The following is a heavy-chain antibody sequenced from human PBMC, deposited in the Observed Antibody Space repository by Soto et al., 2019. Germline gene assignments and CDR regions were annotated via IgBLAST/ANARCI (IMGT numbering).Heavy chain of an antibody. CDR3: AKGGEGSCSRTSCLYFSDS. J-gene: IGHJ5*02. Sequence: EVHLLDSGGGLVQPGGSLRLSCAASGFTFRTYAMSWVRRAPGKGLEWVSTISDSGTTYYANSVKGRFTISRDNSRNTLDLQMNSLRVEDTAVYYCAKGGEGSCSRTSCLYFSDSWGQGTLVTVSS. V-gene: IGHV3-23*01. CDR1: GFTFRTYA. D-gene: IGHD2-2*01. CDR2: ISDSGTT.